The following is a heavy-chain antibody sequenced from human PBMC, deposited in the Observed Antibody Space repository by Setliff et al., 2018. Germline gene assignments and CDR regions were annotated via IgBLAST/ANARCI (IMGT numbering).Heavy chain of an antibody. J-gene: IGHJ4*02. CDR1: GYPISGAYY. Sequence: PSETLSLTCAVSGYPISGAYYWGWIRQPPGKGLEWIGNIHHSGSTYYNPSLKSRVTISLDTAKSQFSLKLTSLSAADTAVYYCAALPMEIYPIGPPHYWGQGTLVTVSS. CDR2: IHHSGST. D-gene: IGHD3-3*01. CDR3: AALPMEIYPIGPPHY. V-gene: IGHV4-38-2*01.